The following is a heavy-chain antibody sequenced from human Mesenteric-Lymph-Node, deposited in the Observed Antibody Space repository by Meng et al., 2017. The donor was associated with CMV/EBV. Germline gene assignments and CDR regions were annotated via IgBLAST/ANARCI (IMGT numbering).Heavy chain of an antibody. J-gene: IGHJ3*02. CDR2: IAPFNGKK. D-gene: IGHD2/OR15-2a*01. CDR3: ARDFYSGGTRDAFEI. Sequence: ASVKVSCKASDYPFISYGINWVRQAPGQGLEWVGWIAPFNGKKTYAEKFRGRVTMTTDTSTTTASMELRSLRSDDTAVYYCARDFYSGGTRDAFEIWGQGTVVTVSS. CDR1: DYPFISYG. V-gene: IGHV1-18*04.